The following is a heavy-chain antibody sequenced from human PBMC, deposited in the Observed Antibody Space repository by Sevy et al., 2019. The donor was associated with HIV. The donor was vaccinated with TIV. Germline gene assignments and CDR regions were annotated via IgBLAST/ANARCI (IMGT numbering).Heavy chain of an antibody. CDR3: AKAFYDRSGPHYFDS. J-gene: IGHJ4*02. CDR2: VSYDGTYK. V-gene: IGHV3-30*18. CDR1: GFTFSSYG. D-gene: IGHD3-22*01. Sequence: GGSLRLSCAASGFTFSSYGIHWVRQAPGKGLEWVAIVSYDGTYKNYVDSVKGRFTISRDNSKNPLYLEMNSLRAEDTAVYYCAKAFYDRSGPHYFDSWGQGTLVTVSS.